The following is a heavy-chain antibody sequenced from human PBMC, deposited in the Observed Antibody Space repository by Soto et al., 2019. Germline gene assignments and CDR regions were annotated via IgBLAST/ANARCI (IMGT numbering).Heavy chain of an antibody. Sequence: QVQLVQSGAEVKKPGASVKVSCKASGYTFTNYGISWVRRAPGQGLEWMGWISPYNGNRNYAQKIQGRVTMTTDTSTTTANTELMSLTSNNQAAYYRASDYHGGNNYGSGRYYEGCFDLWGQGTLVNVAS. CDR3: ASDYHGGNNYGSGRYYEGCFDL. CDR1: GYTFTNYG. CDR2: ISPYNGNR. D-gene: IGHD3-10*01. J-gene: IGHJ4*02. V-gene: IGHV1-18*01.